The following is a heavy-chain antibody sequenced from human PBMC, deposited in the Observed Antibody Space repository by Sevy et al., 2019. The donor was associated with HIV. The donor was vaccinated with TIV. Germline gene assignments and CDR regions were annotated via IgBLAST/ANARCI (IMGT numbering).Heavy chain of an antibody. V-gene: IGHV1-2*06. D-gene: IGHD3-3*01. CDR3: ARGATDFWMGGMDV. Sequence: ASVKVSCKTSGYAFTGYWIHWVRQAPGQGLEWMGRINPISGGTDDSQKFQGRVTMTRDTSISTAYMDITRLRSDDTAVYYCARGATDFWMGGMDVWGQGTVVTVSS. CDR1: GYAFTGYW. CDR2: INPISGGT. J-gene: IGHJ6*02.